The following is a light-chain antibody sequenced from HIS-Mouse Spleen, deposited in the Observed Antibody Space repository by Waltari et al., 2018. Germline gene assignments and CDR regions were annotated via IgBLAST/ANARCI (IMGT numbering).Light chain of an antibody. V-gene: IGLV2-8*01. J-gene: IGLJ1*01. CDR2: EVS. Sequence: QSALTQPPSASGSPGQSVTIPCTGTSSDVGGLNYLSLYQQHPGKAPKLITYEVSKRPSGVPDRFSGSKSGNTASLTVSGLQAEDEADYYCSSYAGSNNLGVFGTGTKVTVL. CDR3: SSYAGSNNLGV. CDR1: SSDVGGLNY.